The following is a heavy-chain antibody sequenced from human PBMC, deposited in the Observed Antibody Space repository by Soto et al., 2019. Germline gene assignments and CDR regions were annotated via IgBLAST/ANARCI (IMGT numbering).Heavy chain of an antibody. CDR3: ARGKNYSSWYPKRFDY. Sequence: SETLSLTCAVYGGSFSGYYWSWIRQPPGKGLEWIGEINNSGSTNYNPSLKSRVTISVDTSKNQFSLKLSSVTAADTAVYYCARGKNYSSWYPKRFDYWGQGTLVTVSS. CDR2: INNSGST. CDR1: GGSFSGYY. J-gene: IGHJ4*02. V-gene: IGHV4-34*01. D-gene: IGHD6-13*01.